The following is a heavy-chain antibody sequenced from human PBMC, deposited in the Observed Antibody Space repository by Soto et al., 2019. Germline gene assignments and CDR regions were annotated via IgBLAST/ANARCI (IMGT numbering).Heavy chain of an antibody. CDR3: ARALSFGSGTFDY. CDR2: INPDSGGT. Sequence: QVQLVQSGAEVKKPGASVKVSCKASGYIFTAYYMHWVRQAPGQGLEWMGCINPDSGGTKYEQKFQGRVTMTRDTSITTAYLDLSSLRSDDTAVYYCARALSFGSGTFDYWGQGTLLTVSS. CDR1: GYIFTAYY. D-gene: IGHD1-26*01. J-gene: IGHJ4*02. V-gene: IGHV1-2*02.